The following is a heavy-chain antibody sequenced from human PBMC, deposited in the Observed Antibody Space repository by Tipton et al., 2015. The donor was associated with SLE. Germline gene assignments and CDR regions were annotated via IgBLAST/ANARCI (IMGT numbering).Heavy chain of an antibody. CDR1: GGSISSYY. V-gene: IGHV4-30-2*06. Sequence: TQSLTCTVSGGSISSYYWSWIRQSPGKGLEWIGYIYHSGSTYYNPSLKSRVIISVDRSKNQFSLIVSSVTAADTAVYYCAQSGGGYFQHWGQGTLVTVSS. CDR3: AQSGGGYFQH. J-gene: IGHJ1*01. D-gene: IGHD3-16*01. CDR2: IYHSGST.